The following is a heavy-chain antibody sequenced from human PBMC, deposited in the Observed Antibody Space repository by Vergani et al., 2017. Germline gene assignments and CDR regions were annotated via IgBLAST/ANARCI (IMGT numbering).Heavy chain of an antibody. Sequence: QVQLVESGGGVVQPGGSPRLSCAASGFTFNSYGMHWVRQAPGKGLEWVASIRSDESRRYYGDSIEGPFTISTDNSKNTLYLQMKSLRPEDTAVYYCEKEGGGYCNDGTYYPEYWGHGTLVIVSS. J-gene: IGHJ4*01. V-gene: IGHV3-30*02. CDR1: GFTFNSYG. D-gene: IGHD3-22*01. CDR3: EKEGGGYCNDGTYYPEY. CDR2: IRSDESRR.